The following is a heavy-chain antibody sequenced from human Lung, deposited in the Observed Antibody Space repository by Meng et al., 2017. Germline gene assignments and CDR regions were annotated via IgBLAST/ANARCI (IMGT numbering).Heavy chain of an antibody. CDR2: INHSGST. V-gene: IGHV4-34*01. D-gene: IGHD4-11*01. CDR1: GGSFSDYY. Sequence: QVQLKRWGAGLLKPSGTLSLTGVVSGGSFSDYYWSWIRQPPGKGLEWIGEINHSGSTNYNPSLESRATISVDTSQNNLSLKLSSVTAADSAVYYCARGPTTMAHDFDYWGQGTLVTVSS. J-gene: IGHJ4*02. CDR3: ARGPTTMAHDFDY.